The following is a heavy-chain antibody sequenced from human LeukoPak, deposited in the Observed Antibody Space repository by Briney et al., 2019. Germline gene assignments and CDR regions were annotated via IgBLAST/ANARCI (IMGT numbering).Heavy chain of an antibody. CDR2: INPNSGGT. D-gene: IGHD7-27*01. CDR1: GGTFSSYA. Sequence: ASVKVSCKASGGTFSSYAISWVRQAPGQGLEWMGWINPNSGGTNYAQKFQGRVTMTRDTSISTVYMELSRLRSDDTAMYFCARGDPGDQTDYWGQGTLVTVSS. V-gene: IGHV1-2*02. CDR3: ARGDPGDQTDY. J-gene: IGHJ4*02.